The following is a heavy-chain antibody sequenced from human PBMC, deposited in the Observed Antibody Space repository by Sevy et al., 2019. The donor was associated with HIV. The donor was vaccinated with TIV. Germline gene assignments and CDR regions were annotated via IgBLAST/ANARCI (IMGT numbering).Heavy chain of an antibody. CDR3: ARAHYDFWSGYYRDYYYYGMDV. D-gene: IGHD3-3*01. V-gene: IGHV4-38-2*01. CDR1: GYSISSGYY. Sequence: SETLSLTCAVSGYSISSGYYWGWIRQPPGKGLEWIGSIYHSGSTYYNPSLKGRVTISVDTSKNQFSLKLSSVTAADTAVYYCARAHYDFWSGYYRDYYYYGMDVWGQGTTVTVSS. CDR2: IYHSGST. J-gene: IGHJ6*02.